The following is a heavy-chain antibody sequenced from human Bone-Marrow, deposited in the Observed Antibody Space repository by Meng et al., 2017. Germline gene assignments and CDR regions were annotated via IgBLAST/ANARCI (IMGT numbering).Heavy chain of an antibody. CDR3: ARHLSCSGAGCFFDF. CDR2: IYYNGVT. Sequence: QVQLQESGPGLVKPSGTLSLTCAVPGGSIGSSSYYWGWIRQPPGEGLEWIGVIYYNGVTYYKPSLKSRVTISADASKNQFSLKLSSVTAADTAVYYCARHLSCSGAGCFFDFWGQGTLVTVSS. CDR1: GGSIGSSSYY. D-gene: IGHD2-15*01. V-gene: IGHV4-39*01. J-gene: IGHJ4*02.